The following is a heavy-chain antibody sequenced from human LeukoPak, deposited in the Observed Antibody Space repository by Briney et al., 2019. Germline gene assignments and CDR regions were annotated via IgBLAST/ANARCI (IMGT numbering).Heavy chain of an antibody. CDR3: ASQKGDYYDSPYFDY. Sequence: SETLSLTCTVPGGSISSIYFYWAWIRQPPGKGLEWIGSIYYSGNTYYNPSLKSRVTISVDTSKNQFSLKLSSVTAADTAVYYCASQKGDYYDSPYFDYWGQGTLVTVSS. V-gene: IGHV4-39*07. CDR1: GGSISSIYFY. CDR2: IYYSGNT. J-gene: IGHJ4*02. D-gene: IGHD3-22*01.